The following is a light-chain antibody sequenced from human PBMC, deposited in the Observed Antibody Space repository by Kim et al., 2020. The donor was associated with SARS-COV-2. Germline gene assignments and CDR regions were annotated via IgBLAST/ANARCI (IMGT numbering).Light chain of an antibody. CDR3: QAWDSSTWV. J-gene: IGLJ3*02. V-gene: IGLV3-1*01. Sequence: VSPGQTASITCSGDKLGDKYTCWYQQKPGQSPVLVIYEDSKRPSGIPERFSGSNSGNTATLTLSGTQAMDEADYYCQAWDSSTWVFGGGTQLTVL. CDR1: KLGDKY. CDR2: EDS.